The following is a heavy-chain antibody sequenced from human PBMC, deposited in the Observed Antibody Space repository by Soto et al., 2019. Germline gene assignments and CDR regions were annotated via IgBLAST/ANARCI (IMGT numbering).Heavy chain of an antibody. CDR3: ARRVRGVNDAFDV. V-gene: IGHV4-34*01. J-gene: IGHJ3*01. CDR1: GGSFSDYY. D-gene: IGHD3-10*01. Sequence: QVQLYQWGAGLLKPSETLSLTCAVYGGSFSDYYWSWFRQPLGKGLEWMGEINHSGRSNYHPSLRSRVTTLVDTSKNEFSLKLTSVTAADTAVYFCARRVRGVNDAFDVWGQGTMVTISS. CDR2: INHSGRS.